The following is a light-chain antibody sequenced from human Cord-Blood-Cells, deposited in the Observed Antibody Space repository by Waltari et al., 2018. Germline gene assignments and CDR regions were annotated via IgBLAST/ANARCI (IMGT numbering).Light chain of an antibody. Sequence: QSVLTQPPSASGTPGQRVTISCSGSSSNIGSNYVYWYQQRQGMAPKLLIYRNNRRPSGVPDRFSGSKSGTSASLASSGLRSEDEADYYCAAWDDSLSGRVFGGGTKLTVL. CDR3: AAWDDSLSGRV. CDR1: SSNIGSNY. V-gene: IGLV1-47*01. J-gene: IGLJ3*02. CDR2: RNN.